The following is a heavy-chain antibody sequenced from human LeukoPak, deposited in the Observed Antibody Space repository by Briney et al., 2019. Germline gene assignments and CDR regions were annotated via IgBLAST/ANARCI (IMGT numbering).Heavy chain of an antibody. J-gene: IGHJ3*02. CDR2: IYSGGST. D-gene: IGHD6-19*01. Sequence: RGSLRLSCAASGFTFSSYAMSWVRQAPGKGLEWVSVIYSGGSTYYADSVKGRFTISRDNSKNTLYLQMNSLRAEDTAVYYCARSIAVAGSDAFDIWGQGTMVTVSS. V-gene: IGHV3-66*01. CDR3: ARSIAVAGSDAFDI. CDR1: GFTFSSYA.